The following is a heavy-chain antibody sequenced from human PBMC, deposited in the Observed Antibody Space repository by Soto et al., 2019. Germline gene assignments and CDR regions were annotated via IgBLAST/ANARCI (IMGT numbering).Heavy chain of an antibody. CDR2: IYYNGIT. CDR1: GDSISPYH. Sequence: SETLSLTCTVSGDSISPYHVSWIRQPPGKGLEWIGYIYYNGITNYDPSLKSRVTMSVDTSKNQFSLKLTSVTAADTAVYYCARGVYCSGGHCYSASFDPWGQGTLVTVSS. V-gene: IGHV4-59*01. J-gene: IGHJ5*02. D-gene: IGHD2-15*01. CDR3: ARGVYCSGGHCYSASFDP.